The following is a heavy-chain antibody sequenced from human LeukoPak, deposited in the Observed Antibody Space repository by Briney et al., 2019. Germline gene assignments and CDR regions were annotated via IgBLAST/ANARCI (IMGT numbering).Heavy chain of an antibody. CDR1: GYTFTSYV. Sequence: ASVKVSCKASGYTFTSYVINWVRQATGQGLEWMGWMNPNSGNTGYAQKFQGRVTMTRNTSISTAYMELSSLRSEDTAVYYCAREGRVAAAGKYYYYYGMDVWGQGTTVTVS. CDR2: MNPNSGNT. D-gene: IGHD6-13*01. CDR3: AREGRVAAAGKYYYYYGMDV. J-gene: IGHJ6*02. V-gene: IGHV1-8*01.